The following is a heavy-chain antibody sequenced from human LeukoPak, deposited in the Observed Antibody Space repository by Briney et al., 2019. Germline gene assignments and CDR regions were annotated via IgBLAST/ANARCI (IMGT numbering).Heavy chain of an antibody. CDR1: GGSISSGDYH. J-gene: IGHJ4*02. CDR2: IYYSGST. Sequence: SQTLSLTSTVSGGSISSGDYHWSWIRQPPGKGLEWIGYIYYSGSTYYNPSLKSRVTISVDTSKNQFSLKLSSVTAADTAVYYCARGRYDFWSGYYTYYFDYWGQGTLVTVSS. D-gene: IGHD3-3*01. CDR3: ARGRYDFWSGYYTYYFDY. V-gene: IGHV4-30-4*01.